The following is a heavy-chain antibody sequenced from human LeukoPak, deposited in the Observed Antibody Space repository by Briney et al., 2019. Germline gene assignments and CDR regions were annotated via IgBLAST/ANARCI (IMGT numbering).Heavy chain of an antibody. D-gene: IGHD2-15*01. Sequence: GASVKVSCKASGYTFTSYAMHWVRQAPGQRLEWMGWINAGNGNTKYSQKFQGRVTITRDTSASTAYMELSSLRSEDTAVYYCALEGCSGGSCYSSWFDPWGQGTLVTVSS. V-gene: IGHV1-3*01. CDR3: ALEGCSGGSCYSSWFDP. CDR1: GYTFTSYA. J-gene: IGHJ5*02. CDR2: INAGNGNT.